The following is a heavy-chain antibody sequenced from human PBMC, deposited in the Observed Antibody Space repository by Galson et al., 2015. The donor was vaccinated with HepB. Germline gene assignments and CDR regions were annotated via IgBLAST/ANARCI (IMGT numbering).Heavy chain of an antibody. CDR3: ARDRGGTYYGRGGGPFEI. V-gene: IGHV4-59*01. CDR1: GGSISSSY. CDR2: IHYTGTT. J-gene: IGHJ3*02. Sequence: LSLTCSISGGSISSSYWSWVRQPPGKGLEWLGYIHYTGTTHSNPSLTSRITLSIDTSENRLSLRLTSMTAADTAIYYCARDRGGTYYGRGGGPFEIWGQGAMVTVSS. D-gene: IGHD1-26*01.